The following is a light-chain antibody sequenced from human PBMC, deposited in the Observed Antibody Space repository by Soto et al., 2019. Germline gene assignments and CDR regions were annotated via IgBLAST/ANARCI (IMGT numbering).Light chain of an antibody. CDR2: DAS. CDR1: HDLGKW. CDR3: QQYGDSYS. V-gene: IGKV1-5*01. J-gene: IGKJ2*01. Sequence: DIQMTQSPSTLSASVGDRVTITCRASHDLGKWLAWYQQKPGKAPKLLVYDASNLHDAVPSRFSGSESGTHFTLPISGLQPDDFGTYYCQQYGDSYSFGQGTAVDI.